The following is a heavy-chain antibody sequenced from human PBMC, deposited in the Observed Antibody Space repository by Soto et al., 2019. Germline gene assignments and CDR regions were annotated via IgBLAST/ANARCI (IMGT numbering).Heavy chain of an antibody. CDR2: IGTAGDT. J-gene: IGHJ3*02. CDR3: ARGGAYDFWSGYSPRGDAFDI. Sequence: ETLSLTCAVSGDSISSNKWWRWVRQPPGKGLEWVSAIGTAGDTYYPGSVKGRFTISRENAKNSLYLQMNSLRAGDTAVYYCARGGAYDFWSGYSPRGDAFDIWGQGTMVT. V-gene: IGHV3-13*01. CDR1: GDSISSN. D-gene: IGHD3-3*01.